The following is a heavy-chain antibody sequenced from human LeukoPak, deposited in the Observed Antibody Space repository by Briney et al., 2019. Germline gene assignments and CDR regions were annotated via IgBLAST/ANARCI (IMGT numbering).Heavy chain of an antibody. Sequence: SETLSLTCTVSGGSISSSSYYWGWIRQPPGKGLEWIVSIYYSGSTYYNPSLKSRVTISVDTSKNQFSLKLSSVTAADTAVYYCAKGYCRGNSCYDDRGAFDYWGQGTLVTVSS. CDR1: GGSISSSSYY. V-gene: IGHV4-39*01. D-gene: IGHD2-2*01. CDR3: AKGYCRGNSCYDDRGAFDY. CDR2: IYYSGST. J-gene: IGHJ4*02.